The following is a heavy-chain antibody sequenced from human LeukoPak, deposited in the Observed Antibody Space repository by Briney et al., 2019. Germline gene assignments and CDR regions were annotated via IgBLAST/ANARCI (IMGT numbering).Heavy chain of an antibody. CDR3: TKEGYYGSGSFPDY. CDR1: GFTFSSYS. Sequence: GRSLRLSCAASGFTFSSYSIHWVRQAPGKGLEWVAVISHDGSNKYYADSVKGRFTISRDNSKNTLYLQMNSLRPEDTAVYYCTKEGYYGSGSFPDYWGQGTLVIVSS. J-gene: IGHJ4*02. V-gene: IGHV3-30*18. D-gene: IGHD3-10*01. CDR2: ISHDGSNK.